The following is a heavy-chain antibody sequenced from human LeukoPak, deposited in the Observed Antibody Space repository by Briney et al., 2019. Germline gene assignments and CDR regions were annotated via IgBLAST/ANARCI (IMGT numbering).Heavy chain of an antibody. D-gene: IGHD2-2*01. Sequence: MASETLSLTCTVSGYSISSGYYWGWIRQPPGKGLEWIGSIYHSGSTYYNPSLKSRVTISVDTSKNQFSLKLSSVTAADTAVYYCARGRGYCSSTSCLPYYFDYWGQGTLVTVSS. CDR2: IYHSGST. CDR3: ARGRGYCSSTSCLPYYFDY. J-gene: IGHJ4*02. CDR1: GYSISSGYY. V-gene: IGHV4-38-2*02.